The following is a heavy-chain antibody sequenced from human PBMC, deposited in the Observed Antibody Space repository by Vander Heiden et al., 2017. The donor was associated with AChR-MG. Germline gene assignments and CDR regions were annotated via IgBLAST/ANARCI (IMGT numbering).Heavy chain of an antibody. J-gene: IGHJ4*02. V-gene: IGHV1-2*02. CDR1: GYTFTGYY. Sequence: QVQLVQSGAEVKKPGASVKVSCKASGYTFTGYYMHWVRQAPGQGLEWMGWINPNSGGTNYAQKLQGRVTMTRDTSISTAYMELSRLRSEDTAVYYCASILDGYNSLTFYPFDYWCQGTLVTDSS. CDR2: INPNSGGT. D-gene: IGHD5-12*01. CDR3: ASILDGYNSLTFYPFDY.